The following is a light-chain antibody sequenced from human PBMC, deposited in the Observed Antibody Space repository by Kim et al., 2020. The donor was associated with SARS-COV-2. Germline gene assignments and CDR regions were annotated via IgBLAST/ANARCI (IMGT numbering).Light chain of an antibody. V-gene: IGLV2-18*02. CDR1: SSDVVSYNR. Sequence: GHSITISCTGHSSDVVSYNRLSWYQHPPGTAPKLMIYEFSNRPSAVPYRFSGSKSGNTASLTISRLQAEDEADYYCSSYTSSSTLVFGGGTQLTVL. CDR2: EFS. J-gene: IGLJ2*01. CDR3: SSYTSSSTLV.